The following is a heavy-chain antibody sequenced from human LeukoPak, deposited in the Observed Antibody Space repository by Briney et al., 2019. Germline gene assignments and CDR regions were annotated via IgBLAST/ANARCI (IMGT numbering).Heavy chain of an antibody. CDR2: ISGSGGST. V-gene: IGHV3-23*01. CDR3: AKDLKGTDIVVVPAAIAY. J-gene: IGHJ4*02. Sequence: PGGSLRLSCAASGFTFSSYAMSWVRQAPGKGLEWVSAISGSGGSTYYADSVKGRFTISRDNAKNTLYLQMNSLRAEDTAVYDCAKDLKGTDIVVVPAAIAYWGQGTLVTVSS. D-gene: IGHD2-2*01. CDR1: GFTFSSYA.